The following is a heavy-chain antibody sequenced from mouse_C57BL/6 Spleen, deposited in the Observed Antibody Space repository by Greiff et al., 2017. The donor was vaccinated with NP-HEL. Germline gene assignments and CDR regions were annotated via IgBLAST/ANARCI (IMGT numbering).Heavy chain of an antibody. CDR1: GYAFSSYW. Sequence: QVQLQQSGAELVKPGASVKLSCKASGYAFSSYWMNWVKQRPGKGLEWIGQIYPGDGDTNYNGKFKGKATLTADKSSSTAYMQLSSLTSEDSAVYFCASSDYDYEDYFDYWGQGTTLTVSS. J-gene: IGHJ2*01. CDR3: ASSDYDYEDYFDY. D-gene: IGHD2-4*01. V-gene: IGHV1-80*01. CDR2: IYPGDGDT.